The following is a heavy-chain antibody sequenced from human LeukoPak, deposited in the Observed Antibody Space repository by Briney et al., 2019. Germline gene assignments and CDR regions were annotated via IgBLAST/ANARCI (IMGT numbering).Heavy chain of an antibody. CDR2: IGNSGGST. CDR1: GFPISSYA. D-gene: IGHD1-26*01. V-gene: IGHV3-23*01. Sequence: GGSLRLSCAVSGFPISSYAMSWVRQAPGKGLEWVSAIGNSGGSTYYADSVKGRFTISRDNSKSALYLQMNSLRVEDTAVYYCARDQKDRYSGSYSRWYGMDVWGQGTTVTVSS. J-gene: IGHJ6*02. CDR3: ARDQKDRYSGSYSRWYGMDV.